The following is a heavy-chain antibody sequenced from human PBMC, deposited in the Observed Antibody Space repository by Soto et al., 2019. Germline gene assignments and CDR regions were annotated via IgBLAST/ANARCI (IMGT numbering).Heavy chain of an antibody. V-gene: IGHV4-31*03. D-gene: IGHD3-16*02. Sequence: SETLSLTCTVSGGSISSGCYYWSWIRQHPGKGLEWIGYIYYSGSTYYNPSLKSRVTISVDTSKNQFSLKLSSVTAADTAVYYCARGPVVITFGGVIVGASYFDYWGQGTLVTVSS. CDR3: ARGPVVITFGGVIVGASYFDY. CDR1: GGSISSGCYY. J-gene: IGHJ4*02. CDR2: IYYSGST.